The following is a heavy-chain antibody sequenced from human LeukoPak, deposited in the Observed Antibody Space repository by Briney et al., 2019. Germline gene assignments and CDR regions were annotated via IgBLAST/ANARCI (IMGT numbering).Heavy chain of an antibody. CDR3: ANGSGSWGGFDY. Sequence: SETLSLTCTVSVGSINRGGNYWSWIRQYPGKGLEWIGYIYHSGITYYNPSLRSRIYMSVDMSDNQFSLKMSSVTAADTAVYYCANGSGSWGGFDYWGQGTLVIVSS. V-gene: IGHV4-31*03. D-gene: IGHD3-10*01. CDR2: IYHSGIT. CDR1: VGSINRGGNY. J-gene: IGHJ4*02.